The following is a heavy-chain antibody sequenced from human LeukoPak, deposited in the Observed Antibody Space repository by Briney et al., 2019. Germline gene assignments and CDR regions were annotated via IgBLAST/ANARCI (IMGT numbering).Heavy chain of an antibody. V-gene: IGHV3-7*03. CDR2: IKQDGSEK. J-gene: IGHJ4*02. Sequence: GGSLRLSCAASGFTFSSYWMSWVRQAPGKGLEWVANIKQDGSEKYYVDSVKGRFTISRDNAKNSLYLQMNSLRADDTALYYCARFDYSDSPSPFDYWGQGSLVTVS. CDR1: GFTFSSYW. CDR3: ARFDYSDSPSPFDY. D-gene: IGHD3-22*01.